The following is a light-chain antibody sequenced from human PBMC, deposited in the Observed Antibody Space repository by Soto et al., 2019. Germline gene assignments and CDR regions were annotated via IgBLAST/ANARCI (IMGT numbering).Light chain of an antibody. CDR2: DAS. V-gene: IGKV3D-20*02. Sequence: DIVLTQSPGTLSLSPGERATLSCRASQSVSSNFLAWYQQKPGQAPRLLIYDASNRATGIPARFSGSGSGTDFTLTISRLETEDFAVYYCQQRSNWPRTFGQGTKVDIK. J-gene: IGKJ1*01. CDR1: QSVSSNF. CDR3: QQRSNWPRT.